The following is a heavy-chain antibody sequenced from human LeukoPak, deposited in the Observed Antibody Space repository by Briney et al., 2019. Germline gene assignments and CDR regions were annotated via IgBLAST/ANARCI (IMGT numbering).Heavy chain of an antibody. J-gene: IGHJ4*02. CDR3: ASYSNWGDFDS. D-gene: IGHD7-27*01. V-gene: IGHV1-69*06. CDR1: GGTFSSFG. CDR2: TIPIFGAK. Sequence: SVKVSCKASGGTFSSFGITWVRQAPGQGLEWMGGTIPIFGAKHYAQKFRGRVTVSADNSTTTTYMELSSLRSEDTALYYCASYSNWGDFDSWGQGTLVTVSS.